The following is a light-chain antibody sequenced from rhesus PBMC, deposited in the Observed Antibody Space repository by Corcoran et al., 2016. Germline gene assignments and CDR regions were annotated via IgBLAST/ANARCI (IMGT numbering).Light chain of an antibody. CDR3: QHYYSTPWT. CDR2: EAS. J-gene: IGKJ1*01. Sequence: DIQMTQSPSSLSASVGDRVTITCRASQGITNDLAWYQQKPGETPKLLIYEASSLQSGIPSRFSGRGAGTDCTITISSLQSEDFATYYCQHYYSTPWTFGQGTKVEIK. CDR1: QGITND. V-gene: IGKV1-25*01.